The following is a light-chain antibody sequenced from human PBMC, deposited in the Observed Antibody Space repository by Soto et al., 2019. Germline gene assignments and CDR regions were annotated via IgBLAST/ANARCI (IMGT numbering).Light chain of an antibody. CDR3: SSYTSSSTYV. CDR2: DVS. Sequence: QSALTQPASVSGSPGQSITISCTGTSSDVGGYNYVSWYQQQPGKAPKLMIYDVSNRPSGVSNRFSGSKSGNTASLTISGLQDEDEADYYCSSYTSSSTYVFGTGTKLTVL. J-gene: IGLJ1*01. V-gene: IGLV2-14*01. CDR1: SSDVGGYNY.